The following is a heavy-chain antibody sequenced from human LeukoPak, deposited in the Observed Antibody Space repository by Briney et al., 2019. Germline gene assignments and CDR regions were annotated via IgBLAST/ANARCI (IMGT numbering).Heavy chain of an antibody. Sequence: PGGSLRLSCAASGFTFSSYSMNWVRQAPGKGLEWVSSISSSSSYIYYADSVKGRFTISRDNAKNSLYLQMNNLRAEDTAVYYCARDTLRAGRDYMDVWGKGTTVTVSS. V-gene: IGHV3-21*01. CDR2: ISSSSSYI. CDR3: ARDTLRAGRDYMDV. J-gene: IGHJ6*03. D-gene: IGHD1-14*01. CDR1: GFTFSSYS.